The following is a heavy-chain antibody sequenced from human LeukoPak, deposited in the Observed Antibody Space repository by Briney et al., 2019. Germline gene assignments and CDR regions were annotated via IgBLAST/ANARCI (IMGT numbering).Heavy chain of an antibody. CDR1: GYTFTGYY. V-gene: IGHV1-2*02. CDR3: ARAGGRSWFDP. J-gene: IGHJ5*02. Sequence: ASVKVSCKASGYTFTGYYMHWVRQAPGQGLEWMGWINPNSGGTNCAQKFQGRVTMTTDTSMSTAYMELSRLSDDTAVYYCARAGGRSWFDPWGQGTLVTVSS. CDR2: INPNSGGT.